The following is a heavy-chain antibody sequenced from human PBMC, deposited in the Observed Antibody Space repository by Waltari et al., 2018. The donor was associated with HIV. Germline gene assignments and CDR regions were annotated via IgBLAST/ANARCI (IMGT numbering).Heavy chain of an antibody. V-gene: IGHV4-34*01. J-gene: IGHJ4*02. CDR2: INHSGSS. CDR1: GGSFSNFY. D-gene: IGHD4-17*01. CDR3: ARGPGDFGDYGIDS. Sequence: QVQLQQWGAGLLKPSETLSLTCAVYGGSFSNFYWSWIRQFPGKGLEWIGEINHSGSSNYNPALKSRVSISLDMSKNQFSLKLTSVTAADTALYYCARGPGDFGDYGIDSWGQGTLVTVSS.